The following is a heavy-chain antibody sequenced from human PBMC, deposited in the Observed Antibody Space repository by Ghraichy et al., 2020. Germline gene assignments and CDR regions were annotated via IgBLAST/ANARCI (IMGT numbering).Heavy chain of an antibody. D-gene: IGHD3-3*01. CDR3: ARQTYYDFWSGYWPYYYYGMDV. CDR2: ISSSSSYI. CDR1: GFTFSSYS. V-gene: IGHV3-21*01. J-gene: IGHJ6*02. Sequence: GSLRLSCAASGFTFSSYSMNWVRQAPGKGLEWVSSISSSSSYIYYADSVKGRFTISRDNAKNSLYLQMNSLRAEDTAVYYCARQTYYDFWSGYWPYYYYGMDVWGQGTTVTVSS.